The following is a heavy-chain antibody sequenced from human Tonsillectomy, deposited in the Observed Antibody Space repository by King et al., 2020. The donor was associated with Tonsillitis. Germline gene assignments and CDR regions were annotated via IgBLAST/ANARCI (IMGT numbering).Heavy chain of an antibody. CDR2: IYYSGST. D-gene: IGHD4-17*01. CDR3: ARRSGDYGDFDY. CDR1: GDSISSYY. V-gene: IGHV4-59*01. Sequence: VQLQESGPGLVKPSETLSLTCTVSGDSISSYYWSWIRQPPGKGLEWIGYIYYSGSTNYNPSLKSRVTISVDTPKNKFSLKLSAVTAADTAVYYCARRSGDYGDFDYWGQGTLVTVSS. J-gene: IGHJ4*02.